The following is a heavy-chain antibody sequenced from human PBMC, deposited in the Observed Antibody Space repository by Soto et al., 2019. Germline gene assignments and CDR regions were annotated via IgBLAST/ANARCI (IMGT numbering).Heavy chain of an antibody. Sequence: GASVKVSCKASGYTFTDHYMHWVLQAPGQGLEWMGCLDPNSGATNYAQRFQGRVTMTSDTSISTAYMELSRLTSDDTAIYYCVRDLAALYDSSGYYLDYWGQGSLVTVSS. V-gene: IGHV1-2*02. CDR1: GYTFTDHY. D-gene: IGHD3-22*01. CDR2: LDPNSGAT. CDR3: VRDLAALYDSSGYYLDY. J-gene: IGHJ4*02.